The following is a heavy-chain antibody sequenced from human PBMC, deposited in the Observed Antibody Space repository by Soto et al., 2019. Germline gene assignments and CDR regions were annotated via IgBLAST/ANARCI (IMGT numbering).Heavy chain of an antibody. Sequence: SETLSLTCAVYGGSFSGYYWSWIRQPPGKGLEWIGETNHSGSTNYNPSLKSRVTISVDTSKNQFSLKLSSVTAADTAVYYCARAPNGVEYGDYASFDYWGQGTLVTVSS. CDR1: GGSFSGYY. J-gene: IGHJ4*02. D-gene: IGHD4-17*01. CDR3: ARAPNGVEYGDYASFDY. CDR2: TNHSGST. V-gene: IGHV4-34*01.